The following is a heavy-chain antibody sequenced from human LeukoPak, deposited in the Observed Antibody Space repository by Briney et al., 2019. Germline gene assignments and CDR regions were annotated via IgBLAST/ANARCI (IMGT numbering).Heavy chain of an antibody. CDR1: GYSISSSNW. CDR3: ARILSSGWTGGAFDI. J-gene: IGHJ3*02. CDR2: IYYSGST. D-gene: IGHD6-19*01. Sequence: SETLSLTCAVSGYSISSSNWWGWIRQSPGKGLEWIGYIYYSGSTYYNPSLKSRVTMSVDTSKNQFSLELNSVTAVDTAVYYCARILSSGWTGGAFDIWGQGTMVNVSS. V-gene: IGHV4-28*01.